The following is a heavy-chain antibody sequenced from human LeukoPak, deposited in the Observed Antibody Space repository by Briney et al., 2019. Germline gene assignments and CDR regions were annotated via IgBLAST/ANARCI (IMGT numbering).Heavy chain of an antibody. CDR1: GFTFSSYA. Sequence: GGSLRLSCAASGFTFSSYAIHWVRQAPGKGLEWVAVISNDGSNRYYADSVKGRFTISRDNAKNSLYLQMNSLRAEDTALYYCARDQTGIPVAGTVDYWGQGTLVTVSS. D-gene: IGHD6-19*01. CDR3: ARDQTGIPVAGTVDY. V-gene: IGHV3-30*04. CDR2: ISNDGSNR. J-gene: IGHJ4*02.